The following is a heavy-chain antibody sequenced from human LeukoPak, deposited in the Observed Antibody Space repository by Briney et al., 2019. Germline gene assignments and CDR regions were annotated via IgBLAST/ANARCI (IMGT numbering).Heavy chain of an antibody. CDR1: GFTFSNAW. CDR2: IKSKTDGGTT. J-gene: IGHJ4*02. Sequence: PGGSLRLSCAASGFTFSNAWMSWVRQAPGKGLEWVGRIKSKTDGGTTDNAAPVKGRFTISRDDSKNTLYLQMNSLKTEDTAVYYCTTGRGGFWSGYYLDYWGQGTLVTVSS. D-gene: IGHD3-3*01. CDR3: TTGRGGFWSGYYLDY. V-gene: IGHV3-15*01.